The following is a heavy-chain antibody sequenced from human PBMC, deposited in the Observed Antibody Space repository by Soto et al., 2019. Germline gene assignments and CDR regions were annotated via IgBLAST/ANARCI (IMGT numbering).Heavy chain of an antibody. CDR2: INPSGGST. V-gene: IGHV1-46*01. D-gene: IGHD6-13*01. CDR1: GYTFTSYY. J-gene: IGHJ4*02. CDR3: ARALAAAGTARGTYYFDY. Sequence: ASVKVSCKASGYTFTSYYMHWVRQAPGQGLEWMGIINPSGGSTSYAQKFQGRVTMTRDTSTSTVYMELSSLRSEDTAVYYCARALAAAGTARGTYYFDYWGQGTLVTV.